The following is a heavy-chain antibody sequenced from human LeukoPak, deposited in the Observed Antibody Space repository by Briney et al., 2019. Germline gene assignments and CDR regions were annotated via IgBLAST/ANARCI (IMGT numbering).Heavy chain of an antibody. V-gene: IGHV3-66*01. CDR2: IYSGGST. CDR3: ARSGPKPGTVTTSWFDP. Sequence: GGSLRHSCAASGFTISSNNMSSVRQAPGKGLELVSVIYSGGSTDYVDSVKGRFTISRDNSKNTLFLQMNSLRAEDTAVYYCARSGPKPGTVTTSWFDPWGQGTLVTVSS. J-gene: IGHJ5*02. CDR1: GFTISSNN. D-gene: IGHD4-17*01.